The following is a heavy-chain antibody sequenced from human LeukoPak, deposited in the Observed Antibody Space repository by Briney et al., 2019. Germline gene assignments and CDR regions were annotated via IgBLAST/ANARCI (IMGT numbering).Heavy chain of an antibody. CDR3: ARRNDPWSGPRNWFDP. CDR1: SGSFSSGGYY. Sequence: SETLSLTCTVSSGSFSSGGYYWSWIRQHPGKGLEWIGNIYHTGDTFYNPSLQSRFIISVDTSKDQFSLKVSSVTAADTAIYYCARRNDPWSGPRNWFDPWGQGILVTVSS. D-gene: IGHD3-3*01. V-gene: IGHV4-31*03. CDR2: IYHTGDT. J-gene: IGHJ5*02.